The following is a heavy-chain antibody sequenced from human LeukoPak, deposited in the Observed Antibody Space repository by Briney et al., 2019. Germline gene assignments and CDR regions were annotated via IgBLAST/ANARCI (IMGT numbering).Heavy chain of an antibody. Sequence: KPSETLSLTCAVYGGSFSGYHWGWIRQPPGKGLEWIGSIYHSGSTYYNPSLKSRVTISVDTSKNQFSLKLRSVTAADTAVYYCARAPYDMDAFDIWGQGTMVTVSS. CDR3: ARAPYDMDAFDI. D-gene: IGHD3-22*01. CDR1: GGSFSGYH. CDR2: IYHSGST. V-gene: IGHV4-38-2*01. J-gene: IGHJ3*02.